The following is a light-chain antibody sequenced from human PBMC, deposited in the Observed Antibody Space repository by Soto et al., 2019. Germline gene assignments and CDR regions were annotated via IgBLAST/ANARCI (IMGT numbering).Light chain of an antibody. CDR1: SSNIGSHL. J-gene: IGLJ3*02. CDR2: TNN. V-gene: IGLV1-44*01. Sequence: QSVLTQSPSVSGTPGQRVTISCSGSSSNIGSHLVNWYQQVPGTAPRLLIYTNNQRPSGVPDRFSDSKSDTSASLAISGLQSEDEADYYCAAWDGSLQSWVFGGGTKVTVL. CDR3: AAWDGSLQSWV.